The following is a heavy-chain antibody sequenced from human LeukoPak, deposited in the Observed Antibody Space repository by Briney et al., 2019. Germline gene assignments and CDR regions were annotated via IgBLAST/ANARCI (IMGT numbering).Heavy chain of an antibody. D-gene: IGHD2-2*01. CDR1: GGSFSGYY. J-gene: IGHJ4*02. Sequence: SETLSLTCAVYGGSFSGYYWSWIRQPPGKGLEWIGEINHSGSTNYNPSLKSRVTISVDTSKNQFSLKLSSVTAADTAVYYCARGGDIVVVPAAMLDYWGQGTLVTVSS. CDR2: INHSGST. CDR3: ARGGDIVVVPAAMLDY. V-gene: IGHV4-34*01.